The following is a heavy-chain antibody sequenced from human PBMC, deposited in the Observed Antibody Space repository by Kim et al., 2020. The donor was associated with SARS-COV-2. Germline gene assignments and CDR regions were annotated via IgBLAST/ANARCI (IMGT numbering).Heavy chain of an antibody. CDR2: ISWNSASI. CDR1: GFTFGDYA. V-gene: IGHV3-9*01. D-gene: IGHD6-19*01. CDR3: AKISSGWTYYYGMDV. J-gene: IGHJ6*02. Sequence: GGSLRLSCAASGFTFGDYAMHWVRQAPGKGLEWVSGISWNSASIGYADSVKGRFTISRYNAKKSLYLQMNSLRAEDTALYYCAKISSGWTYYYGMDVWGQGTTVTVSS.